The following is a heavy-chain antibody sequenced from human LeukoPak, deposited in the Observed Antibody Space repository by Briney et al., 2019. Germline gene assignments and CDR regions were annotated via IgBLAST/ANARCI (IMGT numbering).Heavy chain of an antibody. Sequence: GGSLRLSCAASGFTFSSYGMHWVRQAPGKGLEWVAFIRYDGSNKYYADSVKGRFTISRDNSKNTLYLQMNSLRAEDTAVYYCAKRYYGSGNYDPLFEYWGQGTLVTVSS. J-gene: IGHJ4*02. CDR2: IRYDGSNK. V-gene: IGHV3-30*02. CDR1: GFTFSSYG. D-gene: IGHD3-10*01. CDR3: AKRYYGSGNYDPLFEY.